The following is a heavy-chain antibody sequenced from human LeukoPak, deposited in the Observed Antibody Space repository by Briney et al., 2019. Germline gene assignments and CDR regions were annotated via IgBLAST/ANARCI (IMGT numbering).Heavy chain of an antibody. CDR2: GYYSGST. Sequence: SEALCLTCSVPGGSISEISYYWGWIRQPPGKGLEWLGSGYYSGSTYNNPSLESRVVISVDTSRNQFSLKLTSVTARDTAVYYCARQGVVGATGFDFWGQGILVTASS. D-gene: IGHD1-26*01. J-gene: IGHJ4*02. CDR3: ARQGVVGATGFDF. CDR1: GGSISEISYY. V-gene: IGHV4-39*01.